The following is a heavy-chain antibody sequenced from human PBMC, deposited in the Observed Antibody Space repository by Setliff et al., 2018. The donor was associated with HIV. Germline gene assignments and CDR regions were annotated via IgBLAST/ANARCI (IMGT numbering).Heavy chain of an antibody. V-gene: IGHV4-59*12. Sequence: SETLSLTCTVSGDSISDYYSSWIRQSPGKGLEWLGYVVYGGVSNYNPSLKSRVSISSDTSKNQFSLKLSSVTAADTAVYYCAKSPGFSGYGGSGWGQGTLVTVSS. CDR3: AKSPGFSGYGGSG. CDR2: VVYGGVS. CDR1: GDSISDYY. D-gene: IGHD5-12*01. J-gene: IGHJ4*02.